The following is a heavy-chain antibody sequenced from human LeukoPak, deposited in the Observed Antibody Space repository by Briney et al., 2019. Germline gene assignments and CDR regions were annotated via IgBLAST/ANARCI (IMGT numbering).Heavy chain of an antibody. V-gene: IGHV3-30*18. CDR3: AKDLLLWFGELLSAAFDY. Sequence: PGGSLRLSCVASGFTFSSYGMHWVRQAPGKGLEWVAVISYDGSNKYYADSVKGRFTISRDNSKNTLYLQMNSLRAEDTAVYYCAKDLLLWFGELLSAAFDYWGQGTLVSVSS. D-gene: IGHD3-10*01. J-gene: IGHJ4*02. CDR1: GFTFSSYG. CDR2: ISYDGSNK.